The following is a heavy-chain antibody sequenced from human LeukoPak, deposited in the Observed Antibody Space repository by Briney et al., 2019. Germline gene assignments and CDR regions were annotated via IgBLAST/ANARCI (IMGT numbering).Heavy chain of an antibody. CDR3: ARAPWLDY. Sequence: GRSLRLSCAASELAFNNYWMSWVRQAPGKGLVWVSRINSDGSITNYADSVKGRFTVSRDNAKNTMYLQMNSLRTEDTAVYFCARAPWLDYWGQGTLVTVSS. CDR2: INSDGSIT. D-gene: IGHD5-12*01. V-gene: IGHV3-74*01. J-gene: IGHJ4*02. CDR1: ELAFNNYW.